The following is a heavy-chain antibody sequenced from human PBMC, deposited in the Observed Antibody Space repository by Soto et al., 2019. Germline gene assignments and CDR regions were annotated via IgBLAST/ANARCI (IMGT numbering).Heavy chain of an antibody. V-gene: IGHV3-23*01. CDR1: GFTFSSSA. J-gene: IGHJ4*02. D-gene: IGHD3-10*01. CDR3: AKDRHYPRDYFHY. Sequence: GSLRLSCAASGFTFSSSATSWVRQAPGKGLEWVSAVSANGQGIYYADSVRGRFTISRDNSKNTVFLHMDSLSAEDTAVYYCAKDRHYPRDYFHYWGQGTLVTVSS. CDR2: VSANGQGI.